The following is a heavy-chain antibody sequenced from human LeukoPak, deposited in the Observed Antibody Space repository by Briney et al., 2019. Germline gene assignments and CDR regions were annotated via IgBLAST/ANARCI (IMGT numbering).Heavy chain of an antibody. CDR3: AKGYSSGYTYFQH. CDR1: GFTFDDYA. V-gene: IGHV3-43*02. CDR2: ISGDGGST. Sequence: GGSLRLSCAASGFTFDDYAMHWVCQAPGKGLEWVSLISGDGGSTYYADSVKGRFTISRDNSKSSLYLQMNSLRTEDTALYYCAKGYSSGYTYFQHWGQGTLVTVSS. D-gene: IGHD3-22*01. J-gene: IGHJ1*01.